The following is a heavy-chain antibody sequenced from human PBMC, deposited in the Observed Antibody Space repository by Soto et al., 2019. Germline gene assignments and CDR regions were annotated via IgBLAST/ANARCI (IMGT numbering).Heavy chain of an antibody. CDR3: ARDPSDYYDGGSRFDP. J-gene: IGHJ5*02. V-gene: IGHV1-69*13. CDR1: GGTFSSYA. CDR2: IIPIFGTA. Sequence: ASVKVFCKASGGTFSSYAISWVRQAPGQGLEWMGGIIPIFGTANYAQKFQGRVTITADESTSTAYMELSSLRSEDTAVYYCARDPSDYYDGGSRFDPWGQGTLVTVSS. D-gene: IGHD3-22*01.